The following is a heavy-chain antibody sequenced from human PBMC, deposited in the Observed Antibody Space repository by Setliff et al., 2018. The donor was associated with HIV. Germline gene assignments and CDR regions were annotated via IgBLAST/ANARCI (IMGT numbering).Heavy chain of an antibody. CDR2: INPDTGDT. V-gene: IGHV1-2*06. Sequence: GASVKVSCKASGYIFTGYYIHWVRQAPGQGLEWMGRINPDTGDTNYAQKFQGRVTLTRDTPISTAHMELSRLRSADTAVYYCARETYYYDNPQYYYYYMDVWGKGTTVTVSS. CDR1: GYIFTGYY. CDR3: ARETYYYDNPQYYYYYMDV. J-gene: IGHJ6*03. D-gene: IGHD3-22*01.